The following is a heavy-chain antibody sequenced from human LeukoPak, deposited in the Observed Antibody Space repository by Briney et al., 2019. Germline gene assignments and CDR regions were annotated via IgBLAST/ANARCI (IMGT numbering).Heavy chain of an antibody. Sequence: GASVKVSCKVSGYTLTELSMHWVRQAPGKGLEWMGGFDPEDGETIYAQKFQGRVTMTEDTPTDTAYMELSSLRSEDTAVYYCATDLGDFWSGYYIKKDYGMDVWGQGTTVTVSS. J-gene: IGHJ6*02. CDR3: ATDLGDFWSGYYIKKDYGMDV. CDR2: FDPEDGET. V-gene: IGHV1-24*01. D-gene: IGHD3-3*01. CDR1: GYTLTELS.